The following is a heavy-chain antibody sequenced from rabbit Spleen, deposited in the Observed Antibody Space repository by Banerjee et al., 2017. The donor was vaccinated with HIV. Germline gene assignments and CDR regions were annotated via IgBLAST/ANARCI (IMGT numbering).Heavy chain of an antibody. Sequence: QLVESGGGLVKPGGSLKLSCKASGFDFSGYYLSWVRQAPGKGLEWIGYIDPVFGITYYASWVNGRFSISRENTQNTLFLQLSSLTASDTATYFCVREVAAKFNLWGPGTLVTVS. V-gene: IGHV1S7*01. CDR2: IDPVFGIT. J-gene: IGHJ4*01. CDR3: VREVAAKFNL. CDR1: GFDFSGYY. D-gene: IGHD4-1*01.